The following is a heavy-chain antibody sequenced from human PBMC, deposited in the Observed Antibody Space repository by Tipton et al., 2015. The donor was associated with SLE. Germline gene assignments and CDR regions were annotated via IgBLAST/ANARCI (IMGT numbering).Heavy chain of an antibody. CDR2: IFYSGNP. CDR3: ARDDMTTIPSKFDF. V-gene: IGHV4-39*07. J-gene: IGHJ4*01. CDR1: GGSISSTSYY. D-gene: IGHD5-24*01. Sequence: GLVKPSDTLSLTCTVSGGSISSTSYYWGWIRQPPGEGLEWIGSIFYSGNPYYNPSLTSRVTISVDTSNNQFFLNLNSVTAADTAVYYCARDDMTTIPSKFDFWGHGTLVTVSS.